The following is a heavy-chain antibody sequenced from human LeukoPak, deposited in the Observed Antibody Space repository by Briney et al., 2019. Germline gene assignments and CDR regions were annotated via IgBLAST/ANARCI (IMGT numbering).Heavy chain of an antibody. Sequence: SETLSLTCSVSGDSISSNYYYWGWIRQPPGKGLEWIGSINYSGSTHYHPSLKSRVTISVDTSKTQFSLKVNSVTAADTAVYYCARHADGHNLITAFDIWGQGTMVTASS. CDR2: INYSGST. CDR3: ARHADGHNLITAFDI. CDR1: GDSISSNYYY. J-gene: IGHJ3*02. V-gene: IGHV4-39*01. D-gene: IGHD3-10*01.